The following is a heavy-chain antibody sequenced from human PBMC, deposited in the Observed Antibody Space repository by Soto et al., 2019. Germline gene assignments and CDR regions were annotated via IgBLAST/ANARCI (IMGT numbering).Heavy chain of an antibody. V-gene: IGHV1-46*03. CDR1: GYTFTSYY. CDR3: ARDPLLWFGESVYGMDV. Sequence: QVQLVQSGAEVKKPGASVKVSCKASGYTFTSYYMHWVRQAPGQGLEWMGIINPSGGSTSYAQKFQGRVTMTRDTYTSTVYMELRSLRSEDTAVYYCARDPLLWFGESVYGMDVWGQGTTVTVSS. J-gene: IGHJ6*02. CDR2: INPSGGST. D-gene: IGHD3-10*01.